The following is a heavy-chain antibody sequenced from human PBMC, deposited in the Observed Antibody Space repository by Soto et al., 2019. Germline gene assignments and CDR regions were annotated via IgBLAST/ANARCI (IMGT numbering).Heavy chain of an antibody. CDR3: ATYSVGEGGRGY. V-gene: IGHV4-4*09. CDR1: GGSMSGQH. D-gene: IGHD5-12*01. CDR2: HHSDST. J-gene: IGHJ4*02. Sequence: QVQLQESGPGLVKPSETLSLTCTVSGGSMSGQHWSWIRQPPGKGLEWIGHHSDSTNYNPSLKSRVTISTDTSKKQFSLKLSSVTAADTAVYYCATYSVGEGGRGYWGQGTLVTVSS.